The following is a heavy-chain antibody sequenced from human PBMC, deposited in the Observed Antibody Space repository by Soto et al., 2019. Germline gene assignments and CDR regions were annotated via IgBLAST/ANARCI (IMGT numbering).Heavy chain of an antibody. D-gene: IGHD6-25*01. Sequence: QVQLQQSGPGLVKPSQTLSLTRAISGDSVSSNSAAWTWIRQSPSRGLEWLGRTYYRSTWSNDYAISVKSRITINPDTSNNQFSLHLNSVTPEDTAVYYCARQIAATGTSGTFDYWGQGTLVTVSS. CDR3: ARQIAATGTSGTFDY. V-gene: IGHV6-1*01. J-gene: IGHJ4*02. CDR2: TYYRSTWSN. CDR1: GDSVSSNSAA.